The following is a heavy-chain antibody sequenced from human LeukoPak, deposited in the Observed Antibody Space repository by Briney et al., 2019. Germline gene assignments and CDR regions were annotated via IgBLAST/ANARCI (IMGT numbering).Heavy chain of an antibody. CDR2: IYYSGST. CDR1: GGSISSYY. V-gene: IGHV4-59*01. Sequence: PETLSLTCTVSGGSISSYYWSWIRQPPGKGLEWIGYIYYSGSTNYNPSLKSRVTISVDTSKNQFSLKLSSVTAADTAVYYCARTWQVFDYWGQGTLVTVSS. CDR3: ARTWQVFDY. J-gene: IGHJ4*02.